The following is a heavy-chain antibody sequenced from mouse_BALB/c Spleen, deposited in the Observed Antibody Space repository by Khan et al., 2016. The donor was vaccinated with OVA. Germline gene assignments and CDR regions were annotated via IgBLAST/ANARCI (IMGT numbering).Heavy chain of an antibody. V-gene: IGHV1-7*01. CDR3: ANHGSSSAWFAY. CDR2: INPSTGYS. D-gene: IGHD1-1*01. Sequence: QVQLKESGAELAKPGASVKMSCKASGYTFTSYWMYWVKQRPGQGLEWIGYINPSTGYSEYNQKFKDKATLTADKSSSTAYMQLSSLTSDDSAVYYCANHGSSSAWFAYWGQGTLVTVSA. J-gene: IGHJ3*01. CDR1: GYTFTSYW.